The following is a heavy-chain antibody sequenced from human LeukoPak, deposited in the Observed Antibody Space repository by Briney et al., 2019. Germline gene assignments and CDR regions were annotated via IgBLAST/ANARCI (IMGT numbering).Heavy chain of an antibody. D-gene: IGHD3-22*01. Sequence: SETLSLTCTVSGGSISNYYWSWIRQPPGKELEWIGYIYYIGSTNYNPSLKRRVTISVDTSKNQFSLKLSSVTAADTAVYYCARGRYYYDSSGYHIFDYWGQGTLVTVSS. CDR1: GGSISNYY. V-gene: IGHV4-59*01. CDR3: ARGRYYYDSSGYHIFDY. J-gene: IGHJ4*02. CDR2: IYYIGST.